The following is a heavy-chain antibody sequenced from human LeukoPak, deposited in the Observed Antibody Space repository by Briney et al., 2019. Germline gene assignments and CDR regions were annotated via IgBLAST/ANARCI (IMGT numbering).Heavy chain of an antibody. Sequence: PSETLSLTCTVSGGSISSYYWSWIRQPPGKGLGWIGYIYYSGSTNYNPSPKSRVTISVDTSKNPFSLKLSSVTAADTAVYYCASSLAIWGNYFAYWGQGTLVTVSS. V-gene: IGHV4-59*01. D-gene: IGHD3-16*01. CDR2: IYYSGST. J-gene: IGHJ4*02. CDR3: ASSLAIWGNYFAY. CDR1: GGSISSYY.